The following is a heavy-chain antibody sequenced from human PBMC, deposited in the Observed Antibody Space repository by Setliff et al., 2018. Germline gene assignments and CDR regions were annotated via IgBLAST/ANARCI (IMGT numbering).Heavy chain of an antibody. Sequence: PSETLSLTCTVSGASINSLSWWSWVRQPPGKGLEWIGEIYHDGNDKYTPSVHYNPSLKSRVTISVDTSKNQFSLKLSSLTAADTAVYYCARGRNIAARHLDSWGQGTLVTVSS. J-gene: IGHJ4*02. CDR2: IYHDGND. CDR1: GASINSLSW. CDR3: ARGRNIAARHLDS. D-gene: IGHD6-6*01. V-gene: IGHV4-4*02.